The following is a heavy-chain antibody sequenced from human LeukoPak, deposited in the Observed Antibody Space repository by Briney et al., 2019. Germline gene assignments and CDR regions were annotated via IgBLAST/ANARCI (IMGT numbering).Heavy chain of an antibody. V-gene: IGHV3-48*02. CDR3: ARDQWRFGYNLGFDI. CDR1: GFTFSDYI. Sequence: GGSLRLSCAASGFTFSDYIMNWVRQAPGKRLEWVSYISGSSSTIYYADSVKGRFTISRDNAKNSLYLQMNSLRDEDTAVYYCARDQWRFGYNLGFDIWGQGTMVTVSS. CDR2: ISGSSSTI. D-gene: IGHD1-14*01. J-gene: IGHJ3*02.